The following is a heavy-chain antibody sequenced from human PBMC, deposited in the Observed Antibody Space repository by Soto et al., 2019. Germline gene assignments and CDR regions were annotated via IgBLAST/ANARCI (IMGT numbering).Heavy chain of an antibody. J-gene: IGHJ6*03. D-gene: IGHD6-19*01. CDR2: IKSKTDGGTT. CDR1: GFTFSNAW. CDR3: TTDLSSSGWYAYMDV. Sequence: GGSLRLSCAASGFTFSNAWMSWVRQAPGKGLEWVGRIKSKTDGGTTDYAAPVKGRFTISRDDSKNTLYLQMNSLKTEDTAVYYCTTDLSSSGWYAYMDVWGKGTTVTVSS. V-gene: IGHV3-15*01.